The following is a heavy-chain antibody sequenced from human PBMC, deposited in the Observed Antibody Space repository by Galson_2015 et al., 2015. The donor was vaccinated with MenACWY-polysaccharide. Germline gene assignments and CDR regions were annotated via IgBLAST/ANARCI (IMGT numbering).Heavy chain of an antibody. V-gene: IGHV1-8*01. J-gene: IGHJ4*02. CDR2: MNPNSGNT. D-gene: IGHD2-2*01. CDR1: GYTFTSYD. CDR3: ARNKHGSSSTSLDY. Sequence: SVKVSCKASGYTFTSYDINWVRQATGQGLEWMGRMNPNSGNTGYAQKFQGRVTMTRNTSIGTAYMELSSLRSEDTAVYYCARNKHGSSSTSLDYWGQGTLVTVSS.